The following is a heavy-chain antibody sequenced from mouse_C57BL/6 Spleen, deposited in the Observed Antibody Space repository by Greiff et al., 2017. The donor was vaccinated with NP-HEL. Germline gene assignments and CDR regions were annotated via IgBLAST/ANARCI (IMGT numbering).Heavy chain of an antibody. CDR2: IYPGSGNT. Sequence: VQLKESGAELVRPGASVKLSCKASGYTFTDYYINWVKQRPGQGLEWIARIYPGSGNTYYNEKFKGKATLTAEKSSSTAYMQLSSLTSEDSAVYFCARSDYYGSRRYFDVWGTGTTVTVSS. CDR1: GYTFTDYY. V-gene: IGHV1-76*01. CDR3: ARSDYYGSRRYFDV. J-gene: IGHJ1*03. D-gene: IGHD1-1*01.